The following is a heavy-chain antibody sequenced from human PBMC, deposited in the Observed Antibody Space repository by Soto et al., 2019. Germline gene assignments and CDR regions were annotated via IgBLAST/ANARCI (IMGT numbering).Heavy chain of an antibody. CDR1: GGSISSYY. V-gene: IGHV4-59*08. Sequence: PSETLSLTCTVSGGSISSYYWSWIRQPPGKGLEWIGYIYYSGSTNYNPSLKSRVTISVDTSKNKLYLKLSSVTAADTAVYYCARRYGYYFDYWGQGTLVTVSS. J-gene: IGHJ4*02. D-gene: IGHD4-17*01. CDR2: IYYSGST. CDR3: ARRYGYYFDY.